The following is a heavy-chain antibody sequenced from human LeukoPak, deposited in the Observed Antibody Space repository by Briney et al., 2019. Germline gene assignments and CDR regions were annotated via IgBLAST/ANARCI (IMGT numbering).Heavy chain of an antibody. CDR3: ARGVRAGNIDF. J-gene: IGHJ4*02. V-gene: IGHV3-30*02. Sequence: GGSLRLSCTVSGFTVSSNSMSWVRQAPGKGLEWVAFIRYDGSNTYYVDSVKGRFTISRDNSKNTLYLQMNSLRAEDTAVYYCARGVRAGNIDFWGQGTLVTVSS. D-gene: IGHD6-13*01. CDR1: GFTVSSNS. CDR2: IRYDGSNT.